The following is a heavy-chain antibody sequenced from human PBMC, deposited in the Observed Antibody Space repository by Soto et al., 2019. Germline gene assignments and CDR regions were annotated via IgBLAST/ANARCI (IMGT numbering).Heavy chain of an antibody. D-gene: IGHD3-3*01. CDR2: INPNSGGT. CDR1: GYTFTGYY. CDR3: TKRRNVLRFLEWSSGMEV. J-gene: IGHJ6*02. Sequence: KVSCKASGYTFTGYYMHWVRQAPGQGLEWMGWINPNSGGTNYAQKFQGRFTMSRDNSKSTLYLQMNSLRVEDTAVYYCTKRRNVLRFLEWSSGMEVWGQGTTVTVSS. V-gene: IGHV1-2*02.